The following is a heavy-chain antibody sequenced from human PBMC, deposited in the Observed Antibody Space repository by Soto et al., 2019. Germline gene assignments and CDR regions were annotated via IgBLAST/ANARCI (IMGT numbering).Heavy chain of an antibody. CDR2: INPNSGGT. CDR1: GYTFTGYY. D-gene: IGHD6-19*01. Sequence: ASVKVSCKASGYTFTGYYMHWVRQAPGQGLEWMGWINPNSGGTNYAQKFQGRVTMTRDTSISTAYMELSRLRSDDTAVYYCARGPVAGTRLKNHYGMDVWGQGTTVTVSS. J-gene: IGHJ6*02. CDR3: ARGPVAGTRLKNHYGMDV. V-gene: IGHV1-2*02.